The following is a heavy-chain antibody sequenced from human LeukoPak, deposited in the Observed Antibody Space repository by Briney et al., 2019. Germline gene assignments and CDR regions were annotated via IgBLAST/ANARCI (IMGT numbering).Heavy chain of an antibody. CDR1: GGSISSNSDY. D-gene: IGHD6-13*01. Sequence: SGTLSLTCTVSGGSISSNSDYWGWIRQPPGKGLEWIGSIYYSGNTYYNSTLKSRVTISIDTSKNQFSLKLTSVTAADTAVYYCALLVAAPAYFDYWGQGTLVTVSS. V-gene: IGHV4-39*01. CDR2: IYYSGNT. CDR3: ALLVAAPAYFDY. J-gene: IGHJ4*02.